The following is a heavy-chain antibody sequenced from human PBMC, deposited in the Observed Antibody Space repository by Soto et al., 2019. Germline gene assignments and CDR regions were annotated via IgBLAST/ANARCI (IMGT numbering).Heavy chain of an antibody. J-gene: IGHJ1*01. D-gene: IGHD2-15*01. CDR1: GGTFNSYA. CDR2: IIPIFGTA. CDR3: ARPYCSGGSCYLYFQH. Sequence: SVKVSCKASGGTFNSYAISWVRQAPGQGLEWMGGIIPIFGTANYAQKFQGRVTITADESTSTAYMELSSLRSEDTAVYYCARPYCSGGSCYLYFQHWGQGTLVTVSS. V-gene: IGHV1-69*13.